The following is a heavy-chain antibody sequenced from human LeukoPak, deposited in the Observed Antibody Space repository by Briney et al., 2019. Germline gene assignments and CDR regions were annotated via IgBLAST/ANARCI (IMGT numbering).Heavy chain of an antibody. V-gene: IGHV3-30*04. CDR2: ISYDGSNK. Sequence: GGSLRLSCAASGFTFSSYATHWVRQAPGKGLEWVAVISYDGSNKYYADSVKGRFTISRDNSKNTLYLQMNSLRAEDTAVYYCARDWSDSSFDYWGQGTLVTVSS. CDR3: ARDWSDSSFDY. D-gene: IGHD2-21*01. J-gene: IGHJ4*02. CDR1: GFTFSSYA.